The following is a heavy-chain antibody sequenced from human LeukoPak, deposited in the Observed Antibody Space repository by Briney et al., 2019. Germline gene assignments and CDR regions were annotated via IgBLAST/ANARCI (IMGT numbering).Heavy chain of an antibody. CDR2: MSPSGST. J-gene: IGHJ6*03. D-gene: IGHD3-22*01. Sequence: SETLSLTCAVYGGSFSGYYWTWIRRTPEKGLEWIGEMSPSGSTNYTPSLKSRVTISVDTSNNQFSLTLSSMTAADTAVYYCARGRQDVTMIVVIMTAVSYYLDVWGKGTTVTVS. V-gene: IGHV4-34*01. CDR1: GGSFSGYY. CDR3: ARGRQDVTMIVVIMTAVSYYLDV.